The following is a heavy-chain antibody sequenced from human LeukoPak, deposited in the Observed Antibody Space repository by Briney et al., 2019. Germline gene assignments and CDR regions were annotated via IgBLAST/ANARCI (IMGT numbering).Heavy chain of an antibody. CDR2: IYPGDSGT. CDR3: ARAVSSSSGNFDY. D-gene: IGHD6-6*01. Sequence: GASLQISCKASGYSFTTYWIGWVRQMPGKGLEWMGIIYPGDSGTRYSPSFPGQVTMSADKSISTAYLQWSSLKASDTAIYYCARAVSSSSGNFDYWGQGTLVIVSS. V-gene: IGHV5-51*01. CDR1: GYSFTTYW. J-gene: IGHJ4*02.